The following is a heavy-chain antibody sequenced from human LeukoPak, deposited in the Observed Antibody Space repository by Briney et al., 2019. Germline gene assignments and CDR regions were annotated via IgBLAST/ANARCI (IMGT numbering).Heavy chain of an antibody. V-gene: IGHV3-30-3*01. Sequence: GGSLRLSCAASGFTFSSYAMHWVRQAPGKGLEWVAVISYDGSNKYYADSVKGRFTISRDNSKNTLYLQMNSLRAEDTAVYYCARGNVEATAYFDYWGQGTLVTVSS. D-gene: IGHD1-26*01. CDR3: ARGNVEATAYFDY. J-gene: IGHJ4*02. CDR1: GFTFSSYA. CDR2: ISYDGSNK.